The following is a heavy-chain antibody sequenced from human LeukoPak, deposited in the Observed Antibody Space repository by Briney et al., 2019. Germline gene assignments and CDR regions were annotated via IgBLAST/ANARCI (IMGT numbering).Heavy chain of an antibody. D-gene: IGHD6-19*01. J-gene: IGHJ5*02. CDR1: GGSFSGYY. V-gene: IGHV4-34*01. CDR2: INHSGST. CDR3: ARPPSSGWPTGFDP. Sequence: SETLSLTCAVYGGSFSGYYWSWIRQPPGKGLERIGEINHSGSTNYNPSLKSRVTISVDTSKNQFSLKLSSVTAADTAVYYCARPPSSGWPTGFDPWGQGTLVTVSS.